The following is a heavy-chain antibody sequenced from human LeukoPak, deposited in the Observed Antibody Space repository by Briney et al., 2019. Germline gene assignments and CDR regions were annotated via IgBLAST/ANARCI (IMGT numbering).Heavy chain of an antibody. D-gene: IGHD1-26*01. CDR3: ARSQTGYTGSYGLFDP. Sequence: SETLSLTCTVSGGSISGYYWNWIRQPPGKGLEWIGYMFYSGSTSYNPPLKSRVTISLDTSKNQFSLKVTSVTAADTAMYYCARSQTGYTGSYGLFDPWGQGTLVTVSS. CDR2: MFYSGST. V-gene: IGHV4-59*01. CDR1: GGSISGYY. J-gene: IGHJ5*02.